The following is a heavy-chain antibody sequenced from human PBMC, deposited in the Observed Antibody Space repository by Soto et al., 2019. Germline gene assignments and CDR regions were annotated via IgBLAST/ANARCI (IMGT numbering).Heavy chain of an antibody. D-gene: IGHD6-19*01. Sequence: ASVKVSCKASGGTFSSYAISWVRQAPGQGLEWMGGIIPIFGTANYAQKFQGRVTITADESTSTAYMELSSLRSEDTAVYYCARDGSSSGWVRGVYFDYWGQGTLVTVSS. J-gene: IGHJ4*02. V-gene: IGHV1-69*13. CDR2: IIPIFGTA. CDR3: ARDGSSSGWVRGVYFDY. CDR1: GGTFSSYA.